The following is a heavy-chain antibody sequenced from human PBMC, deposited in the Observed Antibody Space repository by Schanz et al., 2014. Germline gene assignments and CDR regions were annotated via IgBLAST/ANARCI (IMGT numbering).Heavy chain of an antibody. CDR3: AKYGTGKGVSFEY. CDR1: GFSFSGYG. D-gene: IGHD1-26*01. CDR2: IKLDGSEK. Sequence: VQLVESGGSVVQPGRSLRLSCAASGFSFSGYGMHWVRQAPGKGLEWVANIKLDGSEKYYVDSVKGRFTISRDNAKNSLYLQMNSLTAEDTAVYYCAKYGTGKGVSFEYWGQGTLVTVSS. V-gene: IGHV3-7*01. J-gene: IGHJ4*02.